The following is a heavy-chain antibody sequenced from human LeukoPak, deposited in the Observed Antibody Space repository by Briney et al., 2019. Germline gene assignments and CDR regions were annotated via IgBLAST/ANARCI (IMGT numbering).Heavy chain of an antibody. J-gene: IGHJ6*02. Sequence: SETLSLTCAVYGGSFSGYYGSWIRQPPGKGLEWIGEINHSGSTNYNPSLKSGVTISVDTSKNQFSLKLSSVTAADTAVYYCARGPDRARYYYGSGSIPQGMDVWGQGTTVTVSS. CDR2: INHSGST. CDR3: ARGPDRARYYYGSGSIPQGMDV. V-gene: IGHV4-34*01. D-gene: IGHD3-10*01. CDR1: GGSFSGYY.